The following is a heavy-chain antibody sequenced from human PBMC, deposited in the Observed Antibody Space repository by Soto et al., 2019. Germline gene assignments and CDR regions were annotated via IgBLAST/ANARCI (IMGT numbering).Heavy chain of an antibody. V-gene: IGHV3-30-3*01. CDR3: ARDRWFPDQPYYGSGSLDY. D-gene: IGHD3-10*01. CDR2: ISYDGSNK. CDR1: GFTFSSYA. Sequence: QVQLVESGGGVVQPGRSLRLSCAASGFTFSSYAMHWVRQAPGKGLEWVAVISYDGSNKYYADSVKGRFTISRDNSKNXLXXQMNSLRAEDTAVYYCARDRWFPDQPYYGSGSLDYWGQGTLVTVSS. J-gene: IGHJ4*02.